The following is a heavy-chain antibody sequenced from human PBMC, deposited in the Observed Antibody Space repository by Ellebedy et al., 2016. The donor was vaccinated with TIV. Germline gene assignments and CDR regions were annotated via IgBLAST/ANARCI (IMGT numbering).Heavy chain of an antibody. CDR1: GGSINTSNW. J-gene: IGHJ3*02. CDR3: ARHVRKPLPYLPAFDI. Sequence: GSLRLSCAVSGGSINTSNWWSWVRQTPGQGLQWIGQIYHNGSTHYDPSLKSRVTISVDTSKNQFSLRLSSVTADTAVYYCARHVRKPLPYLPAFDIWGQGTMVTVSS. CDR2: IYHNGST. V-gene: IGHV4-4*02. D-gene: IGHD3-10*01.